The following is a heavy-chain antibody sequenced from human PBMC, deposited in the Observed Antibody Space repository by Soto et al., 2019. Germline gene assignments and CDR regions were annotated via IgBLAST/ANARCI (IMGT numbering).Heavy chain of an antibody. CDR1: GGTFSSYA. CDR3: ARDADTGGYSYGSGY. J-gene: IGHJ4*02. Sequence: GASVKVSCKASGGTFSSYAISWVRQAPGQGLEWMGGIIPIFGTANYAQKFQGRVTITADESTSTAYMELSSLRSEDTAVYYCARDADTGGYSYGSGYWGQGXLVTVYS. D-gene: IGHD5-18*01. CDR2: IIPIFGTA. V-gene: IGHV1-69*13.